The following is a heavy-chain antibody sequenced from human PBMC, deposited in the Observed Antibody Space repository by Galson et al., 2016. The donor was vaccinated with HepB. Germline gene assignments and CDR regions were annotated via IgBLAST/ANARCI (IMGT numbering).Heavy chain of an antibody. D-gene: IGHD1-14*01. V-gene: IGHV1-58*02. J-gene: IGHJ6*02. CDR1: GFTVTSPA. CDR2: IVVDSGKT. Sequence: SVKVSCKASGFTVTSPAMQWVRQARGQRLEWIGWIVVDSGKTRYAQKFQERVTLTRDMSTNTAYMELSSLRSEDTAVYFCAAGCPRLTGGQDYSYYYGMDVWGQGTTVTVSS. CDR3: AAGCPRLTGGQDYSYYYGMDV.